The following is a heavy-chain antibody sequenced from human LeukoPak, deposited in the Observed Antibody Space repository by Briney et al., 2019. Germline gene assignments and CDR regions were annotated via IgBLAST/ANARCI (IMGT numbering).Heavy chain of an antibody. CDR1: GGTFISYA. CDR2: IIPILGIA. Sequence: SVKVSCKASGGTFISYAISWVRQAPGQGLEWMGRIIPILGIANYAQKFQGRVTITADKSTSTAYMELSSLGSEDTAVYYCWYYYDSSGPLDVWGQGTTVTVSS. J-gene: IGHJ6*02. V-gene: IGHV1-69*04. D-gene: IGHD3-22*01. CDR3: WYYYDSSGPLDV.